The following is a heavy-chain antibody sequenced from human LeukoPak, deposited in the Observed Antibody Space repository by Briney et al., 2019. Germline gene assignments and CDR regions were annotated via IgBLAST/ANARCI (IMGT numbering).Heavy chain of an antibody. V-gene: IGHV1-24*01. CDR1: GYRFTELS. Sequence: ASVKVSCKVSGYRFTELSRHWVRQAPGKGLEWLGGFDLVHGDTIYAQKFQGRVTMTEDTSTDTSYMELSSLWSEDTAVYFCTAGRASSLLDFWGQGTLVIVSS. CDR2: FDLVHGDT. CDR3: TAGRASSLLDF. D-gene: IGHD2-2*01. J-gene: IGHJ4*02.